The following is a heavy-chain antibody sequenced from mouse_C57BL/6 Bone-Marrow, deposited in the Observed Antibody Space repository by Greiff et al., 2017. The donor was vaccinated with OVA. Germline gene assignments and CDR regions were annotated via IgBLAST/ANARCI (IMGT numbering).Heavy chain of an antibody. CDR2: INPYNGGT. V-gene: IGHV1-19*01. J-gene: IGHJ2*01. CDR1: GYTFTDYY. CDR3: AREVGGTVVADY. Sequence: EVQLQQSGPVLVKPGASVKMSCKASGYTFTDYYMHWVKQSPGKSLEWIGVINPYNGGTSYNQKFKGKATLTVDKSSSTAYMELNSLTSEDSAVYYYAREVGGTVVADYWGRGTALTVSA. D-gene: IGHD1-1*01.